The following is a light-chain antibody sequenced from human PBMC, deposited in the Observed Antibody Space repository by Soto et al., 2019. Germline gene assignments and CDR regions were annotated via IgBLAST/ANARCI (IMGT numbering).Light chain of an antibody. J-gene: IGLJ2*01. Sequence: QSVLTQPASVSGSPGQSITISCTGTSSDLAIYNYVSWYQQQPGKAPKLMIYQVTNRPSGVSNRFSGSRSGNTASLTISGLQAEDEADYYCSSYTDNTTPAFGGGTKVTVL. CDR3: SSYTDNTTPA. CDR2: QVT. V-gene: IGLV2-14*01. CDR1: SSDLAIYNY.